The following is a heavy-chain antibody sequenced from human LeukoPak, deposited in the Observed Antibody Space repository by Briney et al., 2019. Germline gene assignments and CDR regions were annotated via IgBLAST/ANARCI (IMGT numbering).Heavy chain of an antibody. V-gene: IGHV4-59*01. CDR3: ARVRNTAEGRDWFDP. CDR1: GGSFSSYY. Sequence: SETLSLTCTVSGGSFSSYYWSWIRQPPGKGLEWIGYIYYSGSTNYNPSLKSRVIISVDTSKNQFSLKLSSVTAADTAVYYCARVRNTAEGRDWFDPWGQGTLVTVSS. CDR2: IYYSGST. D-gene: IGHD1/OR15-1a*01. J-gene: IGHJ5*02.